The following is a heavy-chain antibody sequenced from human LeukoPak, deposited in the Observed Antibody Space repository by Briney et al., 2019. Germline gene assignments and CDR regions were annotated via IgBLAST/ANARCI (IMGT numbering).Heavy chain of an antibody. CDR2: IWYDGSNK. Sequence: PGGSLRLSCAASGFTFSSYSMNWVRQAPGKGLEWVAVIWYDGSNKYYADSVKGRFTISRDNSKNTLFLQMNSLRAEDTAVYYCARDVWGLDYWGQGTLVTVSS. CDR3: ARDVWGLDY. CDR1: GFTFSSYS. D-gene: IGHD2-8*01. J-gene: IGHJ4*02. V-gene: IGHV3-33*08.